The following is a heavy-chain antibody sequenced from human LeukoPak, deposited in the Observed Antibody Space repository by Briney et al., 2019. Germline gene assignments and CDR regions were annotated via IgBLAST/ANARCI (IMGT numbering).Heavy chain of an antibody. J-gene: IGHJ6*03. CDR1: GFTFSSYA. Sequence: GGSLRLSCAASGFTFSSYAMSWVRQAPGKGLEWVSAISGSGGSTYYADSVKGRFTISRDNSKNTLCLQMNSLRAEDTAVYYCAKNPMVRATYYMDVWGKGTTVTVSS. CDR3: AKNPMVRATYYMDV. CDR2: ISGSGGST. D-gene: IGHD3-10*01. V-gene: IGHV3-23*01.